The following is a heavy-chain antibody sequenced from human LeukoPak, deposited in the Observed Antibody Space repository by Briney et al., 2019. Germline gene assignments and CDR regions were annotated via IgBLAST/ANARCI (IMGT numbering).Heavy chain of an antibody. CDR2: IYYSGST. J-gene: IGHJ6*03. CDR1: GGSISSSSYY. Sequence: PSETLSLTCTVSGGSISSSSYYWGWIRQPPGKGLEWIGIIYYSGSTYYNPSLKSRLTISVDTSKNQFSLKLSSVTAADTAVYYCARACSSNYYYYYMDVWGKGTTVTVSS. V-gene: IGHV4-39*07. D-gene: IGHD2-2*01. CDR3: ARACSSNYYYYYMDV.